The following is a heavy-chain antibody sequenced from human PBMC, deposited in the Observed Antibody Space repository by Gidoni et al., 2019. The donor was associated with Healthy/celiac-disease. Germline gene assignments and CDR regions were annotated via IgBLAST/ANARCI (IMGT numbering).Heavy chain of an antibody. J-gene: IGHJ3*02. V-gene: IGHV1-8*01. CDR2: MNLNSGNT. CDR1: GYTFTSYD. Sequence: QVQLVQSRAEVKKPGASVKVSCKASGYTFTSYDINWVRQATGQGLEWMGWMNLNSGNTGYAQKFQGRVTMTRNTSISTAYMELSSLRSEDTAVYYCARAILTSGAFDIWGQGTMVTVSS. D-gene: IGHD6-6*01. CDR3: ARAILTSGAFDI.